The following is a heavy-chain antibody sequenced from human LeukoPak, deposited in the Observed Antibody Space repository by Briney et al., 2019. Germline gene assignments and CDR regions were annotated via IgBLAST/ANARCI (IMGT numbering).Heavy chain of an antibody. D-gene: IGHD2-21*02. CDR2: INQDGSQK. CDR1: GFTFGSCW. J-gene: IGHJ3*02. Sequence: PGGSLRLSCAASGFTFGSCWMNWVRQTPGKGLEWVANINQDGSQKFYVDSVKGRFTISRDNAKNSLYLQMNSLRAEDTAVYYCARDGAYCGGDCYSRTNDAFDIWGQGTMVTVSS. V-gene: IGHV3-7*01. CDR3: ARDGAYCGGDCYSRTNDAFDI.